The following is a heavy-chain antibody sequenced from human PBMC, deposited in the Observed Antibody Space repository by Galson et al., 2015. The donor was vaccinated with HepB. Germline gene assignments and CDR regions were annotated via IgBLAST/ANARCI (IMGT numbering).Heavy chain of an antibody. CDR1: GFTFSSYS. D-gene: IGHD2-2*01. J-gene: IGHJ6*02. Sequence: SLRLSCAASGFTFSSYSMNWVRQAPGKGLEWVSYISSSSSTIYYADSVKGRFTISRDNAKNSLYLQMNSLRDEDTAVYYCARESCSTSCYGVHYYYGMDVWGQGTTVTVSS. CDR2: ISSSSSTI. V-gene: IGHV3-48*02. CDR3: ARESCSTSCYGVHYYYGMDV.